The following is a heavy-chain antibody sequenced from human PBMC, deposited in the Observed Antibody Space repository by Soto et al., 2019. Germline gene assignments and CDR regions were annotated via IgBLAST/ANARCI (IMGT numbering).Heavy chain of an antibody. D-gene: IGHD3-9*01. CDR2: LSAYNGKT. V-gene: IGHV1-18*01. Sequence: ASVKVSCTASGYTFTSYGISWVRPAPGQGLEWMGWLSAYNGKTNYAQKLQGRVTMTTDTCTSTAYMELRSLRSDHTAGYCYARFLRGLRYFDGARNGMDVGGQGTTVTVSS. CDR3: ARFLRGLRYFDGARNGMDV. CDR1: GYTFTSYG. J-gene: IGHJ6*02.